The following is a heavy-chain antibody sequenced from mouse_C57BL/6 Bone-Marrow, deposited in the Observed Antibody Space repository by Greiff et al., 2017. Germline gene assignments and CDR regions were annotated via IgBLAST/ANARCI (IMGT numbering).Heavy chain of an antibody. Sequence: VQLQQPGAELVRPGSSVKLSCKASGYTFTSYWMHWVKQRPIQGLEWIGNIDPSDSETHYNQKFKDKATLTVDKSSSKAYMQLSRLTSEDSAVYYCARNYYGSHWYFDVWGTGTTVTVSS. D-gene: IGHD1-1*01. CDR3: ARNYYGSHWYFDV. CDR1: GYTFTSYW. V-gene: IGHV1-52*01. CDR2: IDPSDSET. J-gene: IGHJ1*03.